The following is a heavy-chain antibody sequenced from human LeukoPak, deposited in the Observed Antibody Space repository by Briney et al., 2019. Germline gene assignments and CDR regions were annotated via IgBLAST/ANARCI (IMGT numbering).Heavy chain of an antibody. J-gene: IGHJ4*02. CDR1: GYSITSGYY. CDR2: IYHSGST. CDR3: AREWAY. V-gene: IGHV4-38-2*02. Sequence: KSSGTLSLTCTVSGYSITSGYYWGWIRQPPGKGLEWIGNIYHSGSTYYNPSLKSRVTISVDTSKNQFSLRLNSVTAADTAVYYCAREWAYWGQGTLVTVSS.